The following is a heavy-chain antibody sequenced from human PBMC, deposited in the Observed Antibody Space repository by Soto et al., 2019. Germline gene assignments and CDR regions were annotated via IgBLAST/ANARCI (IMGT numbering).Heavy chain of an antibody. J-gene: IGHJ4*02. D-gene: IGHD2-21*02. CDR1: GVSFTTFS. CDR3: ARGGGPCWGGSDCYPVVY. Sequence: QVRLVQSGTEVKRPGSSLRVSCKASGVSFTTFSTSWVRQAPGQGLEWMGGIIPVLGTTGYAQKFKGSVTTIADESTNTFCMELSSLRSEDTALYYCARGGGPCWGGSDCYPVVYWGQGTLVTVSS. V-gene: IGHV1-69*01. CDR2: IIPVLGTT.